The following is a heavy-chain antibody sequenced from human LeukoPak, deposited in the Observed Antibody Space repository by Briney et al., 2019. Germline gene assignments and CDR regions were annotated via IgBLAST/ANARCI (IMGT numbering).Heavy chain of an antibody. CDR3: ARAPQNRYSSGWQEFDD. Sequence: GGSVKDSRKASGYTFTSYGISWVRQAPGQGLAWMGWISAYNGNTNYAQKLQGRVTMTTDTSTSTADMELRSLRSDDTAVYYCARAPQNRYSSGWQEFDDWGQGTLVTVSS. D-gene: IGHD6-19*01. J-gene: IGHJ4*02. V-gene: IGHV1-18*01. CDR2: ISAYNGNT. CDR1: GYTFTSYG.